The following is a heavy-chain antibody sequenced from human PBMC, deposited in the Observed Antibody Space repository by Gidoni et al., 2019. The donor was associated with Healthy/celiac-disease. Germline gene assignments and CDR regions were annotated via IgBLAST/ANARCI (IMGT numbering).Heavy chain of an antibody. CDR1: GGSCSGYY. J-gene: IGHJ2*01. Sequence: QVQLQQWGAGLLKPSETLSLTCAVHGGSCSGYYWSWIRQPPGKGLEWIGEINHSGSTNYNPSLKSRVTISVDTSKNQFSLKLSSLTAADTAVYYCARGPIVTGDRRNQRYFDLWGRGTLVTVSS. CDR3: ARGPIVTGDRRNQRYFDL. V-gene: IGHV4-34*01. CDR2: INHSGST. D-gene: IGHD3-9*01.